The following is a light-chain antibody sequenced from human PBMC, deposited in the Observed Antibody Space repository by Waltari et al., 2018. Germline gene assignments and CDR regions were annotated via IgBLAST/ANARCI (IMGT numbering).Light chain of an antibody. CDR1: HPVNNW. V-gene: IGKV1-5*03. CDR3: QHYDSAPYS. CDR2: KTS. Sequence: DIQMTQSPPSLSASVGDRVTITCRASHPVNNWLAWYQQKPGEAPKLLIYKTSSLQSWVPSRFRGSGSGTDFTLTIGGLQPEDFGSYYCQHYDSAPYSFGQGTKLEIK. J-gene: IGKJ2*03.